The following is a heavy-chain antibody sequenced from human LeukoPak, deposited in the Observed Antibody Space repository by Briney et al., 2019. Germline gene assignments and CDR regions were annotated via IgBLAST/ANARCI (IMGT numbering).Heavy chain of an antibody. CDR1: GYTFTGYY. CDR2: INPSGGST. D-gene: IGHD4-17*01. J-gene: IGHJ4*02. Sequence: EASVKVSCKASGYTFTGYYIHWVRQAPGQGLEWMGVINPSGGSTTYAQKFQGRVTMTRDMSTSTVYMELSSLRSEDTAVYYCARDFLHDYGDHPDDYWGQGTLVTVSS. V-gene: IGHV1-46*01. CDR3: ARDFLHDYGDHPDDY.